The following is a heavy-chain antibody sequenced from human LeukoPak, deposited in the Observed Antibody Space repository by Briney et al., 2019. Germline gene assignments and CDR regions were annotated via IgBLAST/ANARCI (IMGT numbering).Heavy chain of an antibody. CDR2: IYYSGST. CDR1: GGSISSYY. CDR3: ARDGITMVRGVNPNWFDP. Sequence: SETLSLTCTVSGGSISSYYWSWIRQPPGKGLEWIGYIYYSGSTNYNPSLKSRVTISVDTSKNQFSLKLSSVTAADTAVYYCARDGITMVRGVNPNWFDPWGQGTLVTVSS. J-gene: IGHJ5*02. D-gene: IGHD3-10*01. V-gene: IGHV4-59*12.